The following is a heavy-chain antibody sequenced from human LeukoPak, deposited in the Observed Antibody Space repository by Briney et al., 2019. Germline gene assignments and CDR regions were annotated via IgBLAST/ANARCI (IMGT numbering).Heavy chain of an antibody. CDR1: GFTFSSYA. CDR3: AKDQVWIVVGSFDY. CDR2: ITGTGRNT. Sequence: GGSLRLSCAASGFTFSSYAMGWVRQAPGKGLEWVSAITGTGRNTYYADSVKGRFTISRDNAENTLFLQMDSLRVDDTAVYYCAKDQVWIVVGSFDYWGQGTLVTVSS. J-gene: IGHJ4*02. V-gene: IGHV3-23*01. D-gene: IGHD3-22*01.